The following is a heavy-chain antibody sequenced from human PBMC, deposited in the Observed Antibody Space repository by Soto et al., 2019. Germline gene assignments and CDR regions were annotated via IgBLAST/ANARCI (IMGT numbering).Heavy chain of an antibody. Sequence: PSETLSLTCTVSGGSISSHSYYWDWIRQPPGKGLEWIGSVYYTGSTYYNPSLESRVTISVDTSKNQFSLKLSSVTAADTAVYYCARELYDTRGDFDYWGQGTLVTVSS. CDR1: GGSISSHSYY. CDR3: ARELYDTRGDFDY. V-gene: IGHV4-39*02. D-gene: IGHD3-22*01. CDR2: VYYTGST. J-gene: IGHJ4*02.